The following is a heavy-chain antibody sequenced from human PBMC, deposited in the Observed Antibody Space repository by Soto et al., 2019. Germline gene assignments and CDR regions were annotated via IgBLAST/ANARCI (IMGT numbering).Heavy chain of an antibody. J-gene: IGHJ4*02. V-gene: IGHV3-23*01. CDR1: GFTFSSYA. D-gene: IGHD2-2*01. Sequence: EVQLLESGGGLVQPGGSLRLSCAAPGFTFSSYAMSWVRQAPGKGLEWVSAISGPGGSTYYADSVKGRFTISRDNSKNTLYLQMNSLRVEDTALYYCAKKANVVVVPAVYSFDYWGQGALLTVSS. CDR3: AKKANVVVVPAVYSFDY. CDR2: ISGPGGST.